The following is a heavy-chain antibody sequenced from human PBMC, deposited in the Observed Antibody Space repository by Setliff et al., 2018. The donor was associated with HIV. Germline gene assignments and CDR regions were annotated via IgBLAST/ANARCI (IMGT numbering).Heavy chain of an antibody. J-gene: IGHJ3*02. V-gene: IGHV1-18*01. CDR1: GDTFNSHA. CDR3: ARVDTTGAFDI. Sequence: ASVKVSCKASGDTFNSHAISWVRQAPGQGLEWMGWISAYDGKTNYAQKLQGRVTMTTDTSSSTAYMELRSLRSDDTAVYYCARVDTTGAFDIWGQGTVVTVSS. CDR2: ISAYDGKT. D-gene: IGHD5-18*01.